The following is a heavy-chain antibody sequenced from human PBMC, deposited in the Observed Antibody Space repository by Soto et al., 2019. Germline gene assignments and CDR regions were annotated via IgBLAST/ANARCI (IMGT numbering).Heavy chain of an antibody. D-gene: IGHD2-21*01. V-gene: IGHV3-30*18. CDR1: GFTFSSYG. CDR2: ISYDGSNK. CDR3: AKDHSKGWFDP. Sequence: ESGGGVVPPGRSLRLSCAASGFTFSSYGMHWVRQAPGKGLEWVAVISYDGSNKYYADSVKGRFTISRDNSKNTLYLQMNSLRAEDTAVYYCAKDHSKGWFDPWGQGTLVTVSS. J-gene: IGHJ5*02.